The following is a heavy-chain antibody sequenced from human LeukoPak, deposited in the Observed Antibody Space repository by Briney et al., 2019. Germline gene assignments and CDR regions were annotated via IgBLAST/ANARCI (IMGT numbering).Heavy chain of an antibody. Sequence: SETLSLTCGVYGGSFSAYYWAWIRQLPGKGLESIGFIHHSGSSRHNPSLKDRVAISVDASRKQFALRLSSVTAADTAIYYCARGGNRFGGFYFDYWGQGIQVIVSS. CDR2: IHHSGSS. CDR1: GGSFSAYY. V-gene: IGHV4-34*09. J-gene: IGHJ4*02. CDR3: ARGGNRFGGFYFDY. D-gene: IGHD3-10*01.